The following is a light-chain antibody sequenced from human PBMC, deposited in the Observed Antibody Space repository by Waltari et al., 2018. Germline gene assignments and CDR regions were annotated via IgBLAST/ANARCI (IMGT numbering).Light chain of an antibody. Sequence: DIRMTQSPSTLSASVGDRVTITCRASQSISSWLAWYQQKPGKAPKLLIYKASSLESGVPSRVIGSGSGTEFTLTISSLQPDDFATYYCQQYNSYSWTFGQGTKVEIK. J-gene: IGKJ1*01. CDR1: QSISSW. CDR2: KAS. CDR3: QQYNSYSWT. V-gene: IGKV1-5*03.